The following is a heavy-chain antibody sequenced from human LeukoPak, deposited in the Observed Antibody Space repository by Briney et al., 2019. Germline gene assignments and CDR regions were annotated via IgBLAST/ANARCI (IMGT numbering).Heavy chain of an antibody. CDR2: ISSSGSTI. CDR3: ASYDYVWGSYRLTSKLDAFDI. D-gene: IGHD3-16*02. CDR1: GFTFSDYY. Sequence: PGGSLRLSCAASGFTFSDYYMSWIRQAPGKGLEWVSYISSSGSTIYYADSVKGRFTISRDNAKNSLYLQMNSLRAEDTAVYYCASYDYVWGSYRLTSKLDAFDIWGQGTMVTVSS. J-gene: IGHJ3*02. V-gene: IGHV3-11*01.